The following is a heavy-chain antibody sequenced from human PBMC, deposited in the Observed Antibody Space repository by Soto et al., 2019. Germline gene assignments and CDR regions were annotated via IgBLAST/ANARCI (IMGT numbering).Heavy chain of an antibody. V-gene: IGHV5-10-1*01. CDR1: GYSFTSYW. D-gene: IGHD2-2*01. CDR3: ARQYCSSTSCYPYYFDY. CDR2: IDPSDSYT. J-gene: IGHJ4*02. Sequence: GESRKISCKGSGYSFTSYWISWVRQMPGKGLEWMGRIDPSDSYTNYSPSFQGHVTISADKSISTTYLQWSSLKASDTAMYYCARQYCSSTSCYPYYFDYWGQGTLVTVSS.